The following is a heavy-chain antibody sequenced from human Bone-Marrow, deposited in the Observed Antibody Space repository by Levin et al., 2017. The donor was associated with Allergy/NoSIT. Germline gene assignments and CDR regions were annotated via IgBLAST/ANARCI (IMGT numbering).Heavy chain of an antibody. V-gene: IGHV3-21*01. CDR3: ARYHSSWDYYYYGMDV. J-gene: IGHJ6*02. CDR1: GFTFSSYS. D-gene: IGHD6-6*01. Sequence: GESLKISCAASGFTFSSYSMNWVRQAPGKGLEWVSSISSSSSYIYYADSVKGRFTISRDNAKNSLYLQMNSLRAEDTAVYYCARYHSSWDYYYYGMDVWGQGTTVTVSS. CDR2: ISSSSSYI.